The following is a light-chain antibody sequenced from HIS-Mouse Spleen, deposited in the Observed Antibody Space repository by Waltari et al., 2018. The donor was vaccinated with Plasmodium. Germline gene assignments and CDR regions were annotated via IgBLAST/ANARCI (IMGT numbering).Light chain of an antibody. CDR2: EDS. CDR3: YSTDSSGNHRV. J-gene: IGLJ3*02. CDR1: ALPHLY. Sequence: SYELTQSPSVSVSPGQPARITSSGDALPHLYSYWYQQKAGQFPVVVIDEDSKRPSGIPERFSGASSGTMATLTISGAQVEDEADYYCYSTDSSGNHRVFGGGTKLTVL. V-gene: IGLV3-10*01.